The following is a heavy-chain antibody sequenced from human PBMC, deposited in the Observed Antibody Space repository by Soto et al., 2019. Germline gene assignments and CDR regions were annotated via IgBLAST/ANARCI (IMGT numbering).Heavy chain of an antibody. V-gene: IGHV5-10-1*01. CDR2: IAPSESYS. CDR3: GRVTAYDLSRVDL. D-gene: IGHD2-21*02. CDR1: ITNIW. J-gene: IGHJ6*02. Sequence: ITNIWMTWVIQMTGGGLGWMGTIAPSESYSMYSPSGQGHVTISGDKSMNTAFLQWSSLEVSDPGIYYCGRVTAYDLSRVDLWGQGTAVTVSS.